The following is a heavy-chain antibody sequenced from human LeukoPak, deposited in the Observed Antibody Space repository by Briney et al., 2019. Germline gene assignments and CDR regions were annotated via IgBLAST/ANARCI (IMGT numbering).Heavy chain of an antibody. Sequence: GGSLRLSCAASGFTFSSYSMNWVRQAPGKGLEWGSYISGSSSTIYYADSVKGRFTISRDNGKNTLYLQMNSLRAEDTAVYYCAKEFNRGLPDYWGQGTLVTVPS. CDR1: GFTFSSYS. D-gene: IGHD2-21*01. J-gene: IGHJ4*02. V-gene: IGHV3-48*01. CDR2: ISGSSSTI. CDR3: AKEFNRGLPDY.